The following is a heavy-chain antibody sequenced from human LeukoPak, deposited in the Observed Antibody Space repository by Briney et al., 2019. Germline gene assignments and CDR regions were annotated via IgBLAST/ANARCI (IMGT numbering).Heavy chain of an antibody. CDR2: INHSGST. CDR1: GGSFSSYY. CDR3: ARHGNYDFWSGYYTGPYFDY. J-gene: IGHJ4*02. Sequence: SETLSLTCAVYGGSFSSYYWSWIRQPPGKGLEWIGEINHSGSTNYNPSLKSRVTISVDTSKNQFSLKLSSVTAADTAVYYCARHGNYDFWSGYYTGPYFDYWGQGTLVTVSS. D-gene: IGHD3-3*01. V-gene: IGHV4-34*01.